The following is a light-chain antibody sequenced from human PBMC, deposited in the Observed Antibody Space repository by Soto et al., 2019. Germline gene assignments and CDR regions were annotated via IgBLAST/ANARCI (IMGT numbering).Light chain of an antibody. V-gene: IGKV3-11*01. CDR3: QQRINWPVA. CDR2: DAS. J-gene: IGKJ4*01. CDR1: QSVSSY. Sequence: EIVLTQSPATLSLSPGERATLSCSASQSVSSYLAWYQHKPGQAPRLLIYDASHRATGIPARFSGSGSGTDFTLTISSLEPEDFAVYYCQQRINWPVAFGGGTKVEIK.